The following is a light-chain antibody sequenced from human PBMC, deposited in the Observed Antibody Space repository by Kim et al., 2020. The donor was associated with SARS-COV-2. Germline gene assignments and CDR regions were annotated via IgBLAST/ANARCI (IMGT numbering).Light chain of an antibody. J-gene: IGLJ3*02. V-gene: IGLV4-69*01. CDR1: SGHSSYA. CDR3: QTWGSGIRV. Sequence: ASVKLTCTLSSGHSSYAIAWHQQQPEKGPRCLMKVNSDGSHSKGDGIPDRFSGSSSGAERYLTISSLQSEDEADYYCQTWGSGIRVFGGGTKVTVL. CDR2: VNSDGSH.